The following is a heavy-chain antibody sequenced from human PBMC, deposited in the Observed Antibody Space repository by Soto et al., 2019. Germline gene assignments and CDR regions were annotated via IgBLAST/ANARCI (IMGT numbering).Heavy chain of an antibody. J-gene: IGHJ4*02. V-gene: IGHV3-33*01. CDR3: AREAFGDSNYDY. CDR2: IWYDGSNK. Sequence: GGSLRLSCAASGFTFSSYGMHWVRQAPGKGLEWVAVIWYDGSNKYYADSVKGRFTISRDNSKNTLYLQMNSLRAEDTAVYYCAREAFGDSNYDYWGQGTVVTVSS. CDR1: GFTFSSYG. D-gene: IGHD4-4*01.